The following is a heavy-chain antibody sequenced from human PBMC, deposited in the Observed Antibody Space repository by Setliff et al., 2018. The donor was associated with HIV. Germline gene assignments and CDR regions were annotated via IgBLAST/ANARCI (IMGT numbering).Heavy chain of an antibody. CDR1: GESFSGYY. Sequence: SETLSLTCAVYGESFSGYYWSWIRQPPGKGLEWIGEINHSGSTNYNSSLKSRVTISLDTSKNQFSLKLSSVTAADTAVYYCARVGYYDTSFDYWGQGTLVTVSS. D-gene: IGHD3-22*01. V-gene: IGHV4-34*01. CDR3: ARVGYYDTSFDY. J-gene: IGHJ4*02. CDR2: INHSGST.